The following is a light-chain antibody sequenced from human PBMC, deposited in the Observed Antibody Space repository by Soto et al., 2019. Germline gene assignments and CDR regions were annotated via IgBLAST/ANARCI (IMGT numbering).Light chain of an antibody. V-gene: IGLV1-47*02. CDR3: AAWDDSLSGPVV. CDR2: SNN. J-gene: IGLJ3*02. Sequence: QSVLTQPPSASGTPGQRVTISCSGSSSNIGSNYVYWYQQLPGTAPKLLIYSNNQRPSGVPDRFSGSKSGTSASLAISGLRSEDEAEYYCAAWDDSLSGPVVFGGGTKLTVL. CDR1: SSNIGSNY.